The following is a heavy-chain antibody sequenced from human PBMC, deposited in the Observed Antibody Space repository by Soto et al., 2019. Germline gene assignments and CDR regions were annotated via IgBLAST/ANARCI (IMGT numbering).Heavy chain of an antibody. J-gene: IGHJ4*02. Sequence: EVQLVESGGGLVQPGGSLRLSCTASGFTFSTYWMHWVRQAPGKGLVWVSRINSDGGSTSYADSVKGRFTISRDNAKNKLYLQMNSLRDEDTAVYYCARGPYSSNFYVGDYWGQGALVTVSA. CDR1: GFTFSTYW. CDR2: INSDGGST. D-gene: IGHD6-19*01. V-gene: IGHV3-74*01. CDR3: ARGPYSSNFYVGDY.